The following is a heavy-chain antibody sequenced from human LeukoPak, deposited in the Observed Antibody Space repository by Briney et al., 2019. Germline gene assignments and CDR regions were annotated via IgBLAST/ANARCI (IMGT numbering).Heavy chain of an antibody. J-gene: IGHJ3*02. CDR1: GFTFSSYW. CDR2: IKQDGSEK. Sequence: GGSLRLSCAASGFTFSSYWMSWVRQAPGKGLEWVANIKQDGSEKYYVDSVKGRFTISRDNAKNSLYLQMNSLRAEDTAVYYCARRVRYDFWSGSGLGAFDIWGQGTMVTVSS. D-gene: IGHD3-3*01. V-gene: IGHV3-7*01. CDR3: ARRVRYDFWSGSGLGAFDI.